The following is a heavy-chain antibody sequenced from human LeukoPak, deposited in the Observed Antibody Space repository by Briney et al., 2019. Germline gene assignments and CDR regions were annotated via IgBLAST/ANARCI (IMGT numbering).Heavy chain of an antibody. J-gene: IGHJ4*02. D-gene: IGHD2-21*02. CDR1: GYTLTELS. CDR2: FDPEDGET. CDR3: ATGIGDFWTFDY. V-gene: IGHV1-24*01. Sequence: ASVKVSCKVSGYTLTELSMDWVRQAPGKGLEWMGGFDPEDGETIYAQKFQGRVTMTEDTSTGTAYMELSSLRSEDTAVYYCATGIGDFWTFDYWGQGTLVTVSS.